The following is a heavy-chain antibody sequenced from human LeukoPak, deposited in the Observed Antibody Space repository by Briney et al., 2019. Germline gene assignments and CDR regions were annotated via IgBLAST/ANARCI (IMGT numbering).Heavy chain of an antibody. Sequence: ASVKVSCTASGYTFTGYYMHWVRQAPGQGLEWMGWINPNSGGTNYAQKFQGRVTMTRDTSTSTAYMELSRLKSEDTTVYYCARGVYYYDSSGYYYEDAFDIWGQGTMVTVSS. CDR2: INPNSGGT. J-gene: IGHJ3*02. CDR1: GYTFTGYY. CDR3: ARGVYYYDSSGYYYEDAFDI. V-gene: IGHV1-2*02. D-gene: IGHD3-22*01.